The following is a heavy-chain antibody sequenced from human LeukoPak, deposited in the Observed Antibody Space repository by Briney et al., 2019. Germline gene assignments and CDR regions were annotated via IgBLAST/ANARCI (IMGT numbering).Heavy chain of an antibody. Sequence: GGSLRLSCAASGFTVSSNYMSWVRQAPGEGLEWVSVIFGGGSTYYADSVKGRFTISRDNSKNTLYLQMNSLRAEDTAVYYCATNTFCSGGSCYNAEYFYHWGQGTLVTVSS. CDR3: ATNTFCSGGSCYNAEYFYH. J-gene: IGHJ1*01. CDR1: GFTVSSNY. D-gene: IGHD2-15*01. V-gene: IGHV3-53*01. CDR2: IFGGGST.